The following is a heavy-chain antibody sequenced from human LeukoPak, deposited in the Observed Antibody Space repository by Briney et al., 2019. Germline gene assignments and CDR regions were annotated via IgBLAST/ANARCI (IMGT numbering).Heavy chain of an antibody. CDR2: INPNSGGT. J-gene: IGHJ4*02. CDR1: GYTFTGYY. V-gene: IGHV1-2*06. CDR3: ACIAAAGTPLDY. Sequence: ASVKVSCKASGYTFTGYYMHWVRQAPGQGLEWMGRINPNSGGTNYAQKFQGRVTMTRDTSISTAYMELSRLRSDDTAVYYCACIAAAGTPLDYWGQGTLVTVSS. D-gene: IGHD6-13*01.